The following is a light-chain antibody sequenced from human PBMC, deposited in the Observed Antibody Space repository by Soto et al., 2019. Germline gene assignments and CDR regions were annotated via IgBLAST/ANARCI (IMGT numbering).Light chain of an antibody. CDR2: EVN. Sequence: QSALTQPASVSGSPGQSITISCTGTGGDIGNYNLVSWYRQNPGEAPKLIIYEVNKRPSGISSRLSGSKSGYTAFLTISGLQAEDEADYHCCSYAGSHSYIFGSGTRSPS. V-gene: IGLV2-23*02. CDR3: CSYAGSHSYI. J-gene: IGLJ1*01. CDR1: GGDIGNYNL.